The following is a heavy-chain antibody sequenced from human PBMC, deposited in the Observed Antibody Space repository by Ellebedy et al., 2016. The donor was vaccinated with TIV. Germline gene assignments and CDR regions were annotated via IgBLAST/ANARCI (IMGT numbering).Heavy chain of an antibody. J-gene: IGHJ5*02. V-gene: IGHV3-7*01. CDR1: GFTFSNYW. CDR3: ARAMGSGDGT. D-gene: IGHD2-15*01. CDR2: IKEDGSTI. Sequence: GGSLRLXXVASGFTFSNYWMHWVRQAPGKGLDWVANIKEDGSTIYYVDSVKGRFTISRDNAKNSLYLQMNSLRTEDTAVYYCARAMGSGDGTWGQGALVTVSS.